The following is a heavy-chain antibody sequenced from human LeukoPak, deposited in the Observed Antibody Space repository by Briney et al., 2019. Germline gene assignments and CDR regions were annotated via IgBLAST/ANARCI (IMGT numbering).Heavy chain of an antibody. CDR2: INPNSGGT. J-gene: IGHJ4*02. D-gene: IGHD6-19*01. CDR3: ARGARGWYLYYFDY. V-gene: IGHV1-2*02. CDR1: GYTFTGYY. Sequence: ASVKVSCKASGYTFTGYYMHWVRPAPGQGLEWMGWINPNSGGTNYAQKFQGRVTMTRDTSISTAYMELSRLRSDDTAVYYCARGARGWYLYYFDYWGQGTLVTVSS.